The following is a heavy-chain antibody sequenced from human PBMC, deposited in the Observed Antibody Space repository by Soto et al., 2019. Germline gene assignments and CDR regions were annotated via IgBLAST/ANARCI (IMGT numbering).Heavy chain of an antibody. J-gene: IGHJ4*02. CDR3: ARDLVSAEYQLRYRVNYFDY. Sequence: ASVKVSCKASGYTFTSYYMHWVRQAPGHGLEWMGIINPSGGSTSYAQKFQGRGTMTRDTATSTVYMELSSLRSEDTAVYYCARDLVSAEYQLRYRVNYFDYWGQGTLGTVSS. CDR1: GYTFTSYY. V-gene: IGHV1-46*01. D-gene: IGHD2-2*02. CDR2: INPSGGST.